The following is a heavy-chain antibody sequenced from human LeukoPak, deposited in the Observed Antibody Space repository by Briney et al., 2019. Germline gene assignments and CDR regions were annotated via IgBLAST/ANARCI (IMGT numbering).Heavy chain of an antibody. CDR1: GYTFTSYG. CDR3: ARGTAYDFWSGYYSAFDY. Sequence: ASVKVSCTASGYTFTSYGISWVRQAPGRGLEWMGWISAYNGNTNYAQKLQGRVTMTTDTSTSTAYMELRSLRSDDTAVYYCARGTAYDFWSGYYSAFDYWGQGTLVTVSS. CDR2: ISAYNGNT. V-gene: IGHV1-18*01. J-gene: IGHJ4*02. D-gene: IGHD3-3*01.